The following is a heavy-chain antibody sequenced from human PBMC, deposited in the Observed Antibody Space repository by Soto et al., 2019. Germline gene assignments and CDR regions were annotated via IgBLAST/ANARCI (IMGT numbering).Heavy chain of an antibody. CDR1: GFTFDDYA. V-gene: IGHV3-9*01. CDR2: ISWNSGNI. CDR3: TKGASTSCFSAFDL. J-gene: IGHJ3*01. D-gene: IGHD2-2*01. Sequence: EVQLVESGGGLVQPGRSLRLSCTASGFTFDDYAMHWVRHAPGKGLEWVSSISWNSGNIVYADSVRGRFTISRDNAKTSLHLQMNSLRAEDTALYYCTKGASTSCFSAFDLWGQGTMVTVSS.